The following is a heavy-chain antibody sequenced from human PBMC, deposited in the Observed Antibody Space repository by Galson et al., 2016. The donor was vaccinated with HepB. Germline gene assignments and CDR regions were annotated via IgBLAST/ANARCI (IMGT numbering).Heavy chain of an antibody. CDR2: ISSSSSYI. V-gene: IGHV3-21*01. CDR1: GFTFSSYS. Sequence: SLRLSCAASGFTFSSYSMNWVRQAPGKGLEWVSSISSSSSYIYYADSVKGRFTISRDNAKNSLYLQMNSLRAEDTAVYYCARSNDYGDYYLDYWGQGTLVTVSS. CDR3: ARSNDYGDYYLDY. D-gene: IGHD4-17*01. J-gene: IGHJ4*02.